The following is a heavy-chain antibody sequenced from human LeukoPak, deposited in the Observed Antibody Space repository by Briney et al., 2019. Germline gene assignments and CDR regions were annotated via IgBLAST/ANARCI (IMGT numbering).Heavy chain of an antibody. CDR2: IFYSGST. CDR3: ARVYCPNGVCYNSRGWFDP. J-gene: IGHJ5*02. V-gene: IGHV4-59*01. CDR1: GGSINTYY. Sequence: TSETLSLTCTVSGGSINTYYWSWIRQPPGKGLEWIGYIFYSGSTNYNPSLKSRVTISVDTSKNQFSLKLSSVTAADTAVYYCARVYCPNGVCYNSRGWFDPWGQGTLVTVSS. D-gene: IGHD2-8*01.